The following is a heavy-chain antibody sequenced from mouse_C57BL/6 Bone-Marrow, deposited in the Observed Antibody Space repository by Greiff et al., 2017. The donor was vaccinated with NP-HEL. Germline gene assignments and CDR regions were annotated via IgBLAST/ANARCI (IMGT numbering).Heavy chain of an antibody. J-gene: IGHJ1*03. CDR3: GGTVVEPYWYFDV. D-gene: IGHD1-1*01. CDR2: IYPRDGST. Sequence: VQLQQSDAELVKPGASVKISCKVSGYTFTDHTIHWMKQRPEQGLEWIGYIYPRDGSTKYNEKFKGKATLTADKSSSTAYMQLNSLTSEDSAVYFCGGTVVEPYWYFDVWGTGTTVTVSS. CDR1: GYTFTDHT. V-gene: IGHV1-78*01.